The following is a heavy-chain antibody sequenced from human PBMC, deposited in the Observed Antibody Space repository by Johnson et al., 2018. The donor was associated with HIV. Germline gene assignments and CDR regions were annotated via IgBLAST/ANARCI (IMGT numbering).Heavy chain of an antibody. D-gene: IGHD3-22*01. J-gene: IGHJ3*02. V-gene: IGHV3-13*01. Sequence: VQLVESGGGLVQPGGSLRLSCAASGFTFSSYDMHWVRQTTGEGLEWVSGIGSAGDTFYPGSLKGRFTISRDNSKNSLYLQMNSLRAEDTAVYYCARGWRGITMIDAFDIWGQGTMVTVSS. CDR3: ARGWRGITMIDAFDI. CDR1: GFTFSSYD. CDR2: IGSAGDT.